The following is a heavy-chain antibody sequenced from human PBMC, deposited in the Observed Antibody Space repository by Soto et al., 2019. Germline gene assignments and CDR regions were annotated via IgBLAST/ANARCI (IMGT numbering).Heavy chain of an antibody. D-gene: IGHD1-26*01. CDR3: ARVVVGSRLSLDY. J-gene: IGHJ4*02. CDR2: ISPIFGTP. V-gene: IGHV1-69*01. Sequence: QVQLVQSGAEVKKPGSSVTVSCKASGGTFSSYTISWVRQAPGQGLEWMAGISPIFGTPIYAQKFQDRVTITADDSTMTAYMEMNRLTSEDXXXXYCARVVVGSRLSLDYWGQGTLVTISS. CDR1: GGTFSSYT.